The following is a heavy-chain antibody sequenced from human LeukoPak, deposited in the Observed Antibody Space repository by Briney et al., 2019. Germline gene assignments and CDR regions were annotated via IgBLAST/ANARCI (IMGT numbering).Heavy chain of an antibody. D-gene: IGHD3-9*01. CDR1: GYTFTSYD. Sequence: GASVKVSCKASGYTFTSYDINWVRQAPGQGLEWMGWINPNSGGTNYAQKFQGRVTMTRDTSISTAYIELSRLRSDDTAVYYCARAPDILTGYSFDYWGQGTLVTVSS. J-gene: IGHJ4*02. CDR2: INPNSGGT. CDR3: ARAPDILTGYSFDY. V-gene: IGHV1-2*02.